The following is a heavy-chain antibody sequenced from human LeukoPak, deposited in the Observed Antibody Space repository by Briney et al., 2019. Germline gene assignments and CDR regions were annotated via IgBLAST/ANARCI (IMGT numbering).Heavy chain of an antibody. D-gene: IGHD3-3*01. CDR3: ASASGITIFGVVITPPFDY. V-gene: IGHV1-69*13. CDR2: IIPIFGTA. Sequence: EASVKVSCKASGGTFSSYAISWVRQAPGQGLEWMGGIIPIFGTANYAQKFQGRVTITADESTSTAYMELNSLRSEDTAVYYCASASGITIFGVVITPPFDYWGQGTLVTVSS. J-gene: IGHJ4*02. CDR1: GGTFSSYA.